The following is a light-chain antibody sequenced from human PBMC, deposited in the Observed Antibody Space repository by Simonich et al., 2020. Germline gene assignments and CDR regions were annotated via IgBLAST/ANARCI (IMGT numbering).Light chain of an antibody. Sequence: SYVLTQPPSVSVAPGKTARITWGGNNIGSKSGHWYQQKPGQAPVLVVYDDSDRPSGIPERFSGSNSGNTATLTISRVEAGDEADYYCQVWDSSSDLVVFGGGTKLTVL. CDR2: DDS. J-gene: IGLJ2*01. CDR1: NIGSKS. CDR3: QVWDSSSDLVV. V-gene: IGLV3-21*03.